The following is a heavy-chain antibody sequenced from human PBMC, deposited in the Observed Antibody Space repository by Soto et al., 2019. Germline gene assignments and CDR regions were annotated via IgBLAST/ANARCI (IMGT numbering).Heavy chain of an antibody. CDR3: AREAYYYDSSGYEN. CDR1: GYTFTGYY. D-gene: IGHD3-22*01. CDR2: INPNSGGT. J-gene: IGHJ4*02. V-gene: IGHV1-2*02. Sequence: ASVKVSCKASGYTFTGYYMHWVRQAPGQGLEWMGSINPNSGGTNYAQKFQGRVTMTRDTSISTAYMELSRLRSDDTAVYYCAREAYYYDSSGYENWCQGTLVTVSS.